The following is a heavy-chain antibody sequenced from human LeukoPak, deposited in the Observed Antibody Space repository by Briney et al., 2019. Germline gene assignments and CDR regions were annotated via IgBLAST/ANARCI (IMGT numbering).Heavy chain of an antibody. J-gene: IGHJ3*02. D-gene: IGHD3-22*01. CDR2: INPNNGGT. V-gene: IGHV1-2*06. Sequence: ASVNVSCTASGGTFSSYAISWVRQAPGQGLEWMGRINPNNGGTNYAQKFQGRVTMTRDMSMSTAYMELSRLRSVDTAVYYCAGEDNSSGYRPFDIWGQGTMVTVPS. CDR1: GGTFSSYA. CDR3: AGEDNSSGYRPFDI.